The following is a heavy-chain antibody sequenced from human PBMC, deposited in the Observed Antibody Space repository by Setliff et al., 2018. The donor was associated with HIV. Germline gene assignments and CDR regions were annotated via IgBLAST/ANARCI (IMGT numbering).Heavy chain of an antibody. CDR3: ARICRNFWSGCVADS. J-gene: IGHJ4*02. CDR2: IHHSGST. CDR1: GGSLSGYY. D-gene: IGHD3-3*01. V-gene: IGHV4-34*01. Sequence: ASETLSLTCAVYGGSLSGYYWSWIRQPPGKGLEWIGEIHHSGSTNYNPSLKSRVTIFVDTSKNQLSLKVKSVTAADTAIYYCARICRNFWSGCVADSWGQGTLVTVS.